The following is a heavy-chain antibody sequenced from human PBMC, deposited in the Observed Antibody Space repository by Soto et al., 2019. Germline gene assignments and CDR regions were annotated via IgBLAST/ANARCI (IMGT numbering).Heavy chain of an antibody. Sequence: SETLSLTCAVYGGSFSGYYWSWIRQPPGKGLEWIGEINHSGSTNYNPSLKSRVTISVDTSKNQFSLKLSSVTAADTAVYYCARWGYYYDSSGYYPYYYYGMDVWGQGTTVTVSS. D-gene: IGHD3-22*01. CDR3: ARWGYYYDSSGYYPYYYYGMDV. CDR2: INHSGST. CDR1: GGSFSGYY. V-gene: IGHV4-34*01. J-gene: IGHJ6*02.